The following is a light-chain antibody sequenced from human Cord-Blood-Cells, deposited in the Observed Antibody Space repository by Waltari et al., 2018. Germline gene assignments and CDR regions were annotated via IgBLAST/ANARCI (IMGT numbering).Light chain of an antibody. CDR2: DDS. CDR3: QVWDSSSDHWV. CDR1: NIGSKS. V-gene: IGLV3-21*03. Sequence: SYVLTQPPSVSVAPGKTARITCGGNNIGSKSVHWYQQKPGQAPVLVVYDDSDRPSGIAERFSGSNSGNTATLTSSRVEAGDEADYCCQVWDSSSDHWVFGGGTKLTVL. J-gene: IGLJ3*02.